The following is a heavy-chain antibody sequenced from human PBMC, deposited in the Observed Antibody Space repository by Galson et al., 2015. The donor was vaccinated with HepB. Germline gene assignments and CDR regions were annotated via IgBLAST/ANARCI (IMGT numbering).Heavy chain of an antibody. D-gene: IGHD2/OR15-2a*01. CDR1: GFTFSSYW. CDR3: VRDLTYFGSFVYYDALDI. J-gene: IGHJ3*02. V-gene: IGHV3-7*01. Sequence: SLRLSCAASGFTFSSYWMTWVRQAPGKGLEWVANIKDDGSETNYVDSVKGRFTISRDNVATSLYLQMNTLRPEETAVYYCVRDLTYFGSFVYYDALDIWGHGPMVIVSS. CDR2: IKDDGSET.